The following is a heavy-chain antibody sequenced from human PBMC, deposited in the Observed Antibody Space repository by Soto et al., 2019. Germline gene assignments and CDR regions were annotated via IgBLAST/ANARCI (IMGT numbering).Heavy chain of an antibody. J-gene: IGHJ6*02. CDR3: ARGSITMIVAPYGMDV. D-gene: IGHD3-22*01. Sequence: GGSLRLSCAASGVTFSSYWMSLVRQAPGKGLEWVANIKQDGSEKYYADSVKGRFTISRDNAKNSLYLQMNSLRAEDTAVYYCARGSITMIVAPYGMDVWGQGTTVTVSS. CDR1: GVTFSSYW. V-gene: IGHV3-7*01. CDR2: IKQDGSEK.